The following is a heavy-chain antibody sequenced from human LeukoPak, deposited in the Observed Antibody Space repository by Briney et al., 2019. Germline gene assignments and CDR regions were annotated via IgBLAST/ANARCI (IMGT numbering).Heavy chain of an antibody. CDR2: IKSKTDGGTT. Sequence: PGGSLRLSCAASGFTFSNAWMSWVRQAPGKGLEWVGRIKSKTDGGTTDYAAPVKGRFTISRDDSKNTLYLQMNSLKTEDTAVYYCTTDWERWELLQDDAFDIWGQGTMVTVSS. D-gene: IGHD1-26*01. V-gene: IGHV3-15*01. J-gene: IGHJ3*02. CDR3: TTDWERWELLQDDAFDI. CDR1: GFTFSNAW.